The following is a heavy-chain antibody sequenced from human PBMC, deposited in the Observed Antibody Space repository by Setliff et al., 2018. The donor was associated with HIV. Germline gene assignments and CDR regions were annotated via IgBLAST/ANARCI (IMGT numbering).Heavy chain of an antibody. Sequence: SLRLSCVASGFTFRTYGMHWVRQAPGKGLEWVAVIWYDGSNKYYADSVKGRFTISRDNSKNTLYLQMNSLRAEDTAVYYCARDRSNWNYGKNYMDVWGKGTTVTVSS. CDR1: GFTFRTYG. D-gene: IGHD1-7*01. CDR3: ARDRSNWNYGKNYMDV. CDR2: IWYDGSNK. V-gene: IGHV3-33*01. J-gene: IGHJ6*03.